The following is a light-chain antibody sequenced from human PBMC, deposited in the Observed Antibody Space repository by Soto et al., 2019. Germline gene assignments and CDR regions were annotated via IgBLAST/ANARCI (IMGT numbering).Light chain of an antibody. Sequence: IQLTQSPSSLSASVGDRVTITCRASQGISSYLAWYQQKPGKAPKLLIYAASTLQSGVPSRFSGSGSGTDFTPTISSLQTEDFETYYCHRLNSYAITLGQGTRREMK. CDR3: HRLNSYAIT. CDR1: QGISSY. CDR2: AAS. J-gene: IGKJ5*01. V-gene: IGKV1-9*01.